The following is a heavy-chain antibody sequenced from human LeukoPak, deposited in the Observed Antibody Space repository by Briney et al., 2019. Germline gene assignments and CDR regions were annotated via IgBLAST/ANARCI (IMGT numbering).Heavy chain of an antibody. V-gene: IGHV4-59*01. CDR1: GGSISSYY. D-gene: IGHD4-11*01. Sequence: PSETLSLTCTVSGGSISSYYWSWIRQPPGKGLEWIGYIYYSGSTNYNPSLKSRVTISVDTSKNQFSLKLSSVTAADTAVYYCAVGSTTDYYYMDVWGKGTTVTVSS. J-gene: IGHJ6*03. CDR3: AVGSTTDYYYMDV. CDR2: IYYSGST.